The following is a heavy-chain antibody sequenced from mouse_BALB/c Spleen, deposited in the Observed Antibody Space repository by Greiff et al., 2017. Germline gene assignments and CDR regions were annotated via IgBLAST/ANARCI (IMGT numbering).Heavy chain of an antibody. CDR2: IYPGDGST. V-gene: IGHV1S56*01. J-gene: IGHJ4*01. CDR1: GYTFTSYD. D-gene: IGHD2-2*01. Sequence: VQLQVSGPELVKPGALVKISCKASGYTFTSYDINWVKQRPGQGLEWIGWIYPGDGSTKYNEKFKGKATLTADKSSSTAYMQLSSLTSENSAVYFCARSKGYLYAMDYWGQGTSVTVSS. CDR3: ARSKGYLYAMDY.